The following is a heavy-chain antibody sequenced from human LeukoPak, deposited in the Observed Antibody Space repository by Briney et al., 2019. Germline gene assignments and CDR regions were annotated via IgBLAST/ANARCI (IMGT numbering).Heavy chain of an antibody. Sequence: SETLSLTCTVSGDSISSGAYYWTWIRQLPGKALEWIGYIYYSGSTYYNPSLKSRVTISVDTSKNQFSLKLSSVTAADTAVYYCASGPAYYYDNWGQGTLVTVSS. J-gene: IGHJ4*02. CDR3: ASGPAYYYDN. V-gene: IGHV4-31*03. CDR2: IYYSGST. CDR1: GDSISSGAYY.